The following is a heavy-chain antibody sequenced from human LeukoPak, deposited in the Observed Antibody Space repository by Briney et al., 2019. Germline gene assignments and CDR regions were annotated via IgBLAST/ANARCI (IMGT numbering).Heavy chain of an antibody. D-gene: IGHD1-26*01. J-gene: IGHJ4*02. CDR2: IYTSGST. CDR3: ARENRGSYREFDS. V-gene: IGHV4-4*07. Sequence: KPSETLSLTCSVSGGHIDSVYWKWLRQPAGEGLVWIERIYTSGSTSNNASLKSRVSMSVDTSKNQFSLKLSSVTAADTAVSYCARENRGSYREFDSWGQGTLVTVSS. CDR1: GGHIDSVY.